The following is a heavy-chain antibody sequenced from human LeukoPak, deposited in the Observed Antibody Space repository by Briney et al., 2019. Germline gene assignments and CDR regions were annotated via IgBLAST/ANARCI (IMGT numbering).Heavy chain of an antibody. V-gene: IGHV4-61*02. CDR2: IYTSGST. D-gene: IGHD6-19*01. CDR3: ARHEYSSGTYYFDY. Sequence: SETLSLTCTVSGGSISSGSYYWSWIRQPAGKGLEWIGRIYTSGSTNYNPSLKSRVTISVDTSKNRFSLKLSSVTAADTAVYYCARHEYSSGTYYFDYWGQGTLVTVSS. CDR1: GGSISSGSYY. J-gene: IGHJ4*02.